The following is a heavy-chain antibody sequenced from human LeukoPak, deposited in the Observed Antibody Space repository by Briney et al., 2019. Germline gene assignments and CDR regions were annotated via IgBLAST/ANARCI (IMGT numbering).Heavy chain of an antibody. CDR3: ARGHDILTGYYYDPFDY. D-gene: IGHD3-9*01. V-gene: IGHV1-8*01. CDR2: MNPNSGNT. CDR1: GYTFTSYD. Sequence: GASVKVSCKASGYTFTSYDINWVRQATGQGLEWMGWMNPNSGNTGYAQKFQGRVTMTRSTSISTAYMELSSLRSEDTAVYYCARGHDILTGYYYDPFDYWGQGTLVTVSS. J-gene: IGHJ4*02.